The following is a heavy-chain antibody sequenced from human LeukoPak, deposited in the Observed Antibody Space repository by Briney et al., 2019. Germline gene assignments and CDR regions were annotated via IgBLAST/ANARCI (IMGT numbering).Heavy chain of an antibody. V-gene: IGHV3-23*01. D-gene: IGHD2-21*02. CDR2: ITYSSGNT. J-gene: IGHJ4*02. CDR1: GFTFSAYG. Sequence: GGSLRLSCAASGFTFSAYGMSWFRQAPGKGLELVSAITYSSGNTYYADSVKGRFTISRDNSKNTLYLQMNSLRAEDTALYYCAKDGTGCGGDCYSDYWGQGTLVTVSS. CDR3: AKDGTGCGGDCYSDY.